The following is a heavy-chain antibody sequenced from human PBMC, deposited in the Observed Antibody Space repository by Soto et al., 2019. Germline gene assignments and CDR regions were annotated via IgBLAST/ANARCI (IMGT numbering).Heavy chain of an antibody. CDR3: ARGAVAGLYFFDY. D-gene: IGHD6-19*01. J-gene: IGHJ4*02. Sequence: EVQLVESGGGLVQPGGSLRLSCAASGFTLSTYDMNWVRQAPGKGLQWVSHTSSSTAAIVYASSVKGRITISRDNAKNSLYLQMNSLRDEDTAVYYCARGAVAGLYFFDYWGKGILVTVSS. V-gene: IGHV3-48*02. CDR2: TSSSTAAI. CDR1: GFTLSTYD.